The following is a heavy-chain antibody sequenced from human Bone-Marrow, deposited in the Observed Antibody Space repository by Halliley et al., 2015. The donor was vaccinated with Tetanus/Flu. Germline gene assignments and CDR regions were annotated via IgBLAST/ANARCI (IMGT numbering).Heavy chain of an antibody. J-gene: IGHJ4*02. CDR3: ARGLSVYRYFDSTAFLPPYYFAY. D-gene: IGHD3-22*01. Sequence: KYYVNSGKGRFTISRDNSKNTVYLQMDSLRVEDTAVYYCARGLSVYRYFDSTAFLPPYYFAYWGQGTLVTVSS. V-gene: IGHV3-33*03. CDR2: K.